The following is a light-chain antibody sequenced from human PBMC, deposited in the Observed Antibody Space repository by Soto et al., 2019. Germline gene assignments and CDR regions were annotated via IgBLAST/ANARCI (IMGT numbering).Light chain of an antibody. CDR2: GAS. CDR1: HSVSSSY. V-gene: IGKV3-20*01. Sequence: EFVLTQSPGTLSLSPGERATLSCRASHSVSSSYLAWYQQKPGQAPRLLIYGASSRATGIPDRFSGSGSGTDFTLTISRLEPEDFAVYYCQQYGSSSWTFGQGTKVDIK. J-gene: IGKJ1*01. CDR3: QQYGSSSWT.